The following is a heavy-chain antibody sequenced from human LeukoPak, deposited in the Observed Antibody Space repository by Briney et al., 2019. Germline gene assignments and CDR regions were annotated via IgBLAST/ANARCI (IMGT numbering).Heavy chain of an antibody. J-gene: IGHJ6*03. V-gene: IGHV4-59*08. CDR2: IYYSGST. CDR3: ARTYYDFWSPPNYYMDV. D-gene: IGHD3-3*01. Sequence: SEPLSLTCTVSGGSISRYYWSWIRQPPGKGLEWIGYIYYSGSTNYNPSLQRRVTISVDTSKNQFSLKLSSVTAADTAVYYCARTYYDFWSPPNYYMDVWGKGTTVTVSS. CDR1: GGSISRYY.